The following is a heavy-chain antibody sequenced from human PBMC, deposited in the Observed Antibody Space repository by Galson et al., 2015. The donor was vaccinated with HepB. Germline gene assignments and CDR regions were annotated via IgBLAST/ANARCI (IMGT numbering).Heavy chain of an antibody. V-gene: IGHV3-33*01. CDR2: IWHDGSNT. CDR1: GFIFSRHG. Sequence: SLRLSCAASGFIFSRHGITWVRQAPGKGLEWVAMIWHDGSNTLYADSVKGRFTISRDNSKNTLYPQMNSLRAEDTAVYYCVRESLMAMVTFDLWRRGTLVTVSS. J-gene: IGHJ4*02. D-gene: IGHD5-18*01. CDR3: VRESLMAMVTFDL.